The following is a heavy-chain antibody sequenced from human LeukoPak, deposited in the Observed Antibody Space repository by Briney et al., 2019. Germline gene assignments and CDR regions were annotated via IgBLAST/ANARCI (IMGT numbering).Heavy chain of an antibody. D-gene: IGHD5-12*01. V-gene: IGHV4-59*01. Sequence: PSETLSLTCIVSGGSISSYFWSWLRQPPGKGLEWIGYIYYSGSTKYNPSLKSRVTISEDTSKNQFSLKLSSVSAADTAVYYCARGGILRSDAFDIWGQGTMVTVSS. CDR2: IYYSGST. J-gene: IGHJ3*02. CDR3: ARGGILRSDAFDI. CDR1: GGSISSYF.